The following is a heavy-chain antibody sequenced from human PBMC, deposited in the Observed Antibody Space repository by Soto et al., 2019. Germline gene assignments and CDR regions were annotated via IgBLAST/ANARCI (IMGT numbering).Heavy chain of an antibody. Sequence: QVQLQESGPELVRPSETLSLTCTVSGGSIRSSYWSWIRQPAGKGLEWIGRIFANGNTYYNPSLKSRVTMSLDIFKNQFSLNLTSVTAADTAIYYCARDDGSAWWPSSFDYCSQGSLVTVSS. V-gene: IGHV4-4*07. CDR1: GGSIRSSY. CDR3: ARDDGSAWWPSSFDY. CDR2: IFANGNT. D-gene: IGHD6-19*01. J-gene: IGHJ4*02.